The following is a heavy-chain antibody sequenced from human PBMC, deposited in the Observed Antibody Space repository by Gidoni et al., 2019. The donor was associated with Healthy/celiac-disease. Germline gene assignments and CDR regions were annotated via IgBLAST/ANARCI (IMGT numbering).Heavy chain of an antibody. J-gene: IGHJ3*02. CDR2: ISGSGGST. Sequence: EVQLLESGGGLVQPGGSLRLSCAASGFTFSSYAMSWVRQAPGKGLEWVSAISGSGGSTYYADSVKGRFTISRDNSKNTLYLQMNSLRAEDTAVYYCAKRLGGITMVRGVIIGAFDIWGQGTMVTVSS. CDR1: GFTFSSYA. V-gene: IGHV3-23*01. D-gene: IGHD3-10*01. CDR3: AKRLGGITMVRGVIIGAFDI.